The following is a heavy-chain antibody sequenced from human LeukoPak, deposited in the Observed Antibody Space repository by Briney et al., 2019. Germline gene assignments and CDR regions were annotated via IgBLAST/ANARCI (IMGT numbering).Heavy chain of an antibody. Sequence: GGSLRLSCAASGFTFSSYAMSWVRQAPGKGLEWVSAISGSGGSTYYADSVKGRFTISRDNSKNTLYLQMNSLRAEDTAVYYCAKEPGIVATIRGLEFDYWGQGTLVTVSS. CDR2: ISGSGGST. CDR3: AKEPGIVATIRGLEFDY. V-gene: IGHV3-23*01. CDR1: GFTFSSYA. D-gene: IGHD5-12*01. J-gene: IGHJ4*02.